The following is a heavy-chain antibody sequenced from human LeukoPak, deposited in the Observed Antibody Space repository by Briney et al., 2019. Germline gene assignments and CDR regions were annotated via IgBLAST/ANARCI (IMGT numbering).Heavy chain of an antibody. V-gene: IGHV4-59*11. Sequence: SETLSLTCTVSGGSISSHYWSWIRQPPGKGLEWIGYIYYSGSTNYNPSLKSRVTISVDTSKNQFSLKLSSVTAADTAVYYCARVSFVGGYDFDYWGQGTLVTVSS. D-gene: IGHD5-12*01. J-gene: IGHJ4*02. CDR3: ARVSFVGGYDFDY. CDR2: IYYSGST. CDR1: GGSISSHY.